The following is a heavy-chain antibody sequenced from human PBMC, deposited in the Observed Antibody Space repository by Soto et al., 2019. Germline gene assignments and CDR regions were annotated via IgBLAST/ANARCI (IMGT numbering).Heavy chain of an antibody. J-gene: IGHJ4*02. CDR3: ARPTVMVRGVVFDY. CDR1: GGSISSSSYY. D-gene: IGHD3-10*01. Sequence: SETLSLTCTVSGGSISSSSYYWGWIRQPPGKGLEWIGSIYYSGSTYYNPSLKSRVTISVDTSKNQFSLKLSSVTAADTAVYYCARPTVMVRGVVFDYWGQGTLVTVSS. V-gene: IGHV4-39*01. CDR2: IYYSGST.